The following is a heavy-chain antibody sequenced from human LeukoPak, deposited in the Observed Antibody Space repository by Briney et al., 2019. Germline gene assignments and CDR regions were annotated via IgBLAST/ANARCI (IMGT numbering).Heavy chain of an antibody. CDR1: GGSISSGDYY. J-gene: IGHJ3*02. CDR2: IYYSGST. Sequence: KPSETLSLTCTVSGGSISSGDYYWSWIRQPPGKGLEWIGYIYYSGSTYYNPSLKSRVTISVDTSKNQFSLKLSSVTAADTAVYYCAREGGEHYDSSGYYRRAFDIWGQGTMVTVSS. CDR3: AREGGEHYDSSGYYRRAFDI. V-gene: IGHV4-30-4*01. D-gene: IGHD3-22*01.